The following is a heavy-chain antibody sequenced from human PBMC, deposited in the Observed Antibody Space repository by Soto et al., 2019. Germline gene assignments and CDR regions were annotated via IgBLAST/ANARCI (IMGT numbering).Heavy chain of an antibody. D-gene: IGHD2-21*01. CDR1: GSSLSTDGMC. Sequence: SGPTLVNPTQTLTLTCTISGSSLSTDGMCVSWIRQPPGKALEWLARIDWSDDKYYSTSLKTRLTISKDTSKNQAVLTMTKLDPADTATYYCARVWWFGEKEYFQNWGQGTLVTVSS. V-gene: IGHV2-70*11. CDR2: IDWSDDK. CDR3: ARVWWFGEKEYFQN. J-gene: IGHJ1*01.